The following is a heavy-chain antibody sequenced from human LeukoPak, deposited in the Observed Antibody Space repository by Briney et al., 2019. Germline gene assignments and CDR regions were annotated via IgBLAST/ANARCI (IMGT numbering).Heavy chain of an antibody. V-gene: IGHV4-31*03. D-gene: IGHD2-2*01. CDR1: GGSISSGGYY. CDR3: ARVVVPAAIPGWFDP. CDR2: IYYSGST. Sequence: SETLSLTCTVSGGSISSGGYYWSWIRQHPGKGLEWIGYIYYSGSTYYNPSLKSRVTISVDTSKNQFSLKLSSVTDADTAVYYCARVVVPAAIPGWFDPWGQGTLVTVSS. J-gene: IGHJ5*02.